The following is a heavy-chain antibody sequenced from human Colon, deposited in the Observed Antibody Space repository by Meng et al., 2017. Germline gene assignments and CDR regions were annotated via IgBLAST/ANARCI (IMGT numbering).Heavy chain of an antibody. D-gene: IGHD1-1*01. V-gene: IGHV3-21*01. Sequence: EVQLVESGGGLVQPGESLRVSCEASGFTFSLYAINWVRQAPGEGLEWVASITSSSNYIHYSDSVKGRFTVSRDNARNSSYLQMDSLRAEDTAVYYCARVGTARPFDYWGQGTLVTVSS. CDR3: ARVGTARPFDY. CDR1: GFTFSLYA. CDR2: ITSSSNYI. J-gene: IGHJ4*02.